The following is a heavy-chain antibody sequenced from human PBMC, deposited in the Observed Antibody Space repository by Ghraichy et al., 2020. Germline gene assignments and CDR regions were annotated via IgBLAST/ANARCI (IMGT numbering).Heavy chain of an antibody. CDR1: GFTFSSYW. CDR3: ARVRGTVGYCSGGSCLPRFDP. Sequence: GGSLRLSCAASGFTFSSYWMSWVRQAPGKGLEWVANIKQDGSEKYYVDSVKGRFTISRDNAKNSLYLQMNSLRAEDTAVYYCARVRGTVGYCSGGSCLPRFDPWGQGTLVTVSS. D-gene: IGHD2-15*01. J-gene: IGHJ5*02. V-gene: IGHV3-7*01. CDR2: IKQDGSEK.